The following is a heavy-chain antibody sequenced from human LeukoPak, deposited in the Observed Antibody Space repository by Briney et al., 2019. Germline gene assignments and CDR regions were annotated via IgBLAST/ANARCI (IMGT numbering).Heavy chain of an antibody. D-gene: IGHD3-3*01. CDR1: GGSISSGDYY. J-gene: IGHJ4*02. CDR2: IYYSGST. CDR3: ARVISGPLEWLFFDY. Sequence: SETLSLTCTVSGGSISSGDYYWSWIRQPPGKGLEWIGYIYYSGSTYYNPSLKSRVTISVDTSKNQFSLKLSSVTAADTAVYYCARVISGPLEWLFFDYWGKGTLVTVSS. V-gene: IGHV4-30-4*01.